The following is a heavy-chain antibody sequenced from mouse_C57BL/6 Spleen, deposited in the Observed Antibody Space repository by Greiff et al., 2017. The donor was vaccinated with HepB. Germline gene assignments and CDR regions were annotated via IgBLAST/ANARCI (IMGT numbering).Heavy chain of an antibody. J-gene: IGHJ3*01. CDR1: GYTFTSYW. CDR3: ARESFYDRGFAY. D-gene: IGHD2-3*01. Sequence: VQLQQPGAELVRPGSSVKLSCKASGYTFTSYWMHWVKQRPIQGLEWIGNIDPSDSETHYNQKFKDKATLTVDKSSSTAYMQLSSLTSEDSAVYYCARESFYDRGFAYWGQGTLVTVSA. V-gene: IGHV1-52*01. CDR2: IDPSDSET.